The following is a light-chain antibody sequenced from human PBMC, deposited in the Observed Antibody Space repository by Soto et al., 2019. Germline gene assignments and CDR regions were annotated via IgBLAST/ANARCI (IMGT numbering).Light chain of an antibody. CDR1: QSPVDGDGITS. Sequence: DIVMTQTPLSLRVTLGQPASISCSSSQSPVDGDGITSLSWLHQRPGQPPRLLIYKVSNRFSGVPDRFSGSGAGADFTLKINTVEDEDVGVYYCMQDALYSTFGQGTKVEIK. CDR2: KVS. V-gene: IGKV2-24*01. J-gene: IGKJ1*01. CDR3: MQDALYST.